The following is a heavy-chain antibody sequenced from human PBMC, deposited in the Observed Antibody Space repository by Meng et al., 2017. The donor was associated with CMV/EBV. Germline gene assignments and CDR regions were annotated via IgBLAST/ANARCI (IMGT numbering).Heavy chain of an antibody. J-gene: IGHJ4*02. CDR1: GLTFSSYA. CDR2: ISYDGSNK. Sequence: GESLKISCAASGLTFSSYAMHWVRQAPGKGLEWVAVISYDGSNKYYADSVKGRFTISRDNSKNTLYLQMNSLRAEDTAVYYCARRCSGWFYFDYWGQGTLVTVSS. V-gene: IGHV3-30*04. D-gene: IGHD6-19*01. CDR3: ARRCSGWFYFDY.